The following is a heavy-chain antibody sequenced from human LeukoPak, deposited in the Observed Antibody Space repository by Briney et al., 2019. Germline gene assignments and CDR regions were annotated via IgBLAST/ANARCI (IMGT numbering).Heavy chain of an antibody. J-gene: IGHJ1*01. CDR1: GFTFSSYS. CDR2: ISSSSTYI. D-gene: IGHD6-19*01. V-gene: IGHV3-21*01. CDR3: ASSPEDSSGWYYFQH. Sequence: GGSLRLSCAASGFTFSSYSMNWVRQAPGKGLEWVSSISSSSTYIYYADSVKGRFTISRDNAKNSLDLQMNSLRAEDTAVYYCASSPEDSSGWYYFQHWGQGTLVTVSS.